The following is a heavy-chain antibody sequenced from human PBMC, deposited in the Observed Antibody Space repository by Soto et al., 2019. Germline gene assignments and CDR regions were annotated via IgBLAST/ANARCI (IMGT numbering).Heavy chain of an antibody. CDR3: ARSVYDNSGRYFDY. J-gene: IGHJ4*02. V-gene: IGHV3-74*01. CDR2: IYSDGNTT. CDR1: GFTFSTYW. D-gene: IGHD3-22*01. Sequence: PGGSLRLSCAASGFTFSTYWMHWVRQAPGKGLVWVSRIYSDGNTTNYADFVKGRFTISRDNAKNTLYLQMNSLRAEDTAVYYCARSVYDNSGRYFDYWGQGTLVTVSS.